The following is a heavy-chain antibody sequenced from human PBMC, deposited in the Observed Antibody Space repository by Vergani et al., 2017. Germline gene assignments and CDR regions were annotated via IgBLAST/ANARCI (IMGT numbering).Heavy chain of an antibody. J-gene: IGHJ4*02. CDR2: ISGSGGSP. CDR3: AKTAVLMEGGRLDKFDY. V-gene: IGHV3-23*01. CDR1: GFTFSSYA. D-gene: IGHD2-8*01. Sequence: EVQLLESGGGLVQPGGSLRLSCAASGFTFSSYAMSWVRQAPGKGLEWVSAISGSGGSPYYADSVKGRFTISRDNSKNTLYLQMNSLRAEDTAVYYCAKTAVLMEGGRLDKFDYWGQGTLVTVSS.